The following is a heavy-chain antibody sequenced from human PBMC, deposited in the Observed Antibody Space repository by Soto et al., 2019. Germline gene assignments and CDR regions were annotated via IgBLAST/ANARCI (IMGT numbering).Heavy chain of an antibody. CDR3: ARQRGYSYGDFNY. CDR1: GVSISTNGYY. J-gene: IGHJ4*02. V-gene: IGHV4-39*01. D-gene: IGHD5-18*01. Sequence: QLQLQESGPGLVKPSETLSLTCSVSGVSISTNGYYWGWIRQPPGKGLEWIGSIYHSGSTYYNASLKSRVSISVDTSENQFSLKLSSVTAADTAVCYCARQRGYSYGDFNYWGQGTLVTVSS. CDR2: IYHSGST.